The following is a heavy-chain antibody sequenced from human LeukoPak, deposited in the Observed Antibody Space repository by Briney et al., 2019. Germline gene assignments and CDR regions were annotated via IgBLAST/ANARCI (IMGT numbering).Heavy chain of an antibody. CDR3: AREGEYGHGPFDY. Sequence: SETLSLTCTVSGVSISSYYWSWIRQPPGKGLEWIGYIYYSGSTHCNPSLKTRVTISVDTSKNQFSLKLSSVTAADTAVYYCAREGEYGHGPFDYWGQGTLVTVSS. CDR2: IYYSGST. V-gene: IGHV4-59*01. CDR1: GVSISSYY. D-gene: IGHD3-16*01. J-gene: IGHJ4*02.